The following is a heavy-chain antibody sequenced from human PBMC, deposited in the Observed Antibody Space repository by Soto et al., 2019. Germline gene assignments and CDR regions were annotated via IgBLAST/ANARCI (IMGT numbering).Heavy chain of an antibody. CDR2: INPNSGGT. Sequence: QVQLVQSGAEVKKPGASVKVSCKASGYTFTGYYMHWVRQAPGQGLEWMGWINPNSGGTNYAQKFQGGVTKTRDTSISTAYMELSRLRSDDTAVYYCAREERGYSSSWYAGWFEPWGQGTLVTVSS. V-gene: IGHV1-2*02. J-gene: IGHJ5*02. CDR3: AREERGYSSSWYAGWFEP. D-gene: IGHD6-13*01. CDR1: GYTFTGYY.